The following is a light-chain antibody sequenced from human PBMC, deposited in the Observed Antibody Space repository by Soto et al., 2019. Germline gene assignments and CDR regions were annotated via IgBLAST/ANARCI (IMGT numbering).Light chain of an antibody. CDR3: QQYDSWPLT. CDR1: HSVDSN. Sequence: EVVMTQSPGTLSVSTGEGATLSCRASHSVDSNLAWYQQKPGQAPRLLMYGAATRPSGIPDRFSGSGSGTEFTLTISSLQSEDFAVHYCQQYDSWPLTFGGGTKVEIK. J-gene: IGKJ4*01. CDR2: GAA. V-gene: IGKV3D-15*01.